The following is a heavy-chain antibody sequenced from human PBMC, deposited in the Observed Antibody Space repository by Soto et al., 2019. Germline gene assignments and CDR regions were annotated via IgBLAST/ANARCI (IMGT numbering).Heavy chain of an antibody. CDR3: ARHGSSGWRGGDAFDI. CDR2: IYPGDSDI. J-gene: IGHJ3*02. D-gene: IGHD6-19*01. Sequence: PGESLKISCKGSGYSFTSYWIGWVRQMPGKGLEWMGIIYPGDSDIRYSPSFQGQVTISADKSISTAYLQWSSLKASDTAMYYCARHGSSGWRGGDAFDIWGQGTMVTVSS. CDR1: GYSFTSYW. V-gene: IGHV5-51*01.